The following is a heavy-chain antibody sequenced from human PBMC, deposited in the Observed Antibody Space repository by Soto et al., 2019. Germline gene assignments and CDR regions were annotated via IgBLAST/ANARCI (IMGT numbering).Heavy chain of an antibody. D-gene: IGHD3-3*01. V-gene: IGHV1-3*01. CDR3: ARGYDFSSGPGSNYYYYYYMDV. CDR1: GYTFTSYA. Sequence: QVQLVQSGAEVKKPGASVKVSCKASGYTFTSYAMHWVRQAPGQRLEWMGWINAGNGNTKYSQKFQGRVTIIRDTSASTAYMELSSLRSEDTAVYYCARGYDFSSGPGSNYYYYYYMDVWGKGTTVTVSS. J-gene: IGHJ6*03. CDR2: INAGNGNT.